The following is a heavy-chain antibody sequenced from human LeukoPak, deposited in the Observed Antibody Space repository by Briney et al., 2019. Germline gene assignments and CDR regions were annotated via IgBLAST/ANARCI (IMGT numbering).Heavy chain of an antibody. Sequence: AGSLTLSCAASGVTLSPYGMHWVRQAPGKGLEWVAVISYEGGTQHYADSVKGRFIISRDNPRNTLYLQMNILRTEDTAVYYCAKEGTPQVSTWYDLWGQGTQVIVSS. CDR2: ISYEGGTQ. D-gene: IGHD3-10*01. CDR3: AKEGTPQVSTWYDL. V-gene: IGHV3-30*18. J-gene: IGHJ5*02. CDR1: GVTLSPYG.